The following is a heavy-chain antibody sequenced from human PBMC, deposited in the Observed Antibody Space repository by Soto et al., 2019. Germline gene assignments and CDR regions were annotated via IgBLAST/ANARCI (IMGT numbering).Heavy chain of an antibody. CDR1: GFTFSSYA. J-gene: IGHJ4*02. CDR2: ISGTGTTT. Sequence: LXLSCAASGFTFSSYAMTWVRQAPGKGLEWVSTISGTGTTTYYADSVKGRFTISRDNSKNTLYLQMNSLRTEDTAVYYCVKAVYLLDFDYWGQGTLVTVPS. CDR3: VKAVYLLDFDY. V-gene: IGHV3-23*01. D-gene: IGHD2-8*01.